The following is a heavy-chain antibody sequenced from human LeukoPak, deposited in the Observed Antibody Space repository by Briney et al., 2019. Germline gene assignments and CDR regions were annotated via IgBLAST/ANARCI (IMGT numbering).Heavy chain of an antibody. V-gene: IGHV3-66*04. CDR2: IYNDGTT. CDR3: ARQVAGPYYFDS. J-gene: IGHJ4*02. D-gene: IGHD6-19*01. CDR1: GFSVSDHY. Sequence: GGSLRLSCDASGFSVSDHYMSWVRQAPGKGLDWVSVIYNDGTTFYAGSVQGRFTISRDNSKNTLYLQMSAPRAEDTAIYYCARQVAGPYYFDSWGQGTLVTVSS.